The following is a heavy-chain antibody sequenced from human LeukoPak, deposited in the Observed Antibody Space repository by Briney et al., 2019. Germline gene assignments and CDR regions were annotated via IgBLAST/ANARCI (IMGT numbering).Heavy chain of an antibody. CDR1: GGTFSSYA. J-gene: IGHJ6*02. CDR2: IIPIFGTA. V-gene: IGHV1-69*13. CDR3: ARDRWAGAAPYYYYGMDV. Sequence: GASVKVSCKASGGTFSSYAISWVRQAPGQGLEWMGGIIPIFGTANYAQKFQGRVTITADESTSTAYMELSSLRSEDTAVYYCARDRWAGAAPYYYYGMDVWGQGTTVTVSS. D-gene: IGHD6-19*01.